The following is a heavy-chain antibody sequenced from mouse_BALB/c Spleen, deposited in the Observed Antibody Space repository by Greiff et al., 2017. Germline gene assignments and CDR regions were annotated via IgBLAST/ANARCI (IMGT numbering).Heavy chain of an antibody. CDR3: ARNDGYYDFDV. CDR1: GYAFTNYW. D-gene: IGHD2-3*01. V-gene: IGHV1-63*01. Sequence: QVQLQQSGAELVRPGTSVKISCKASGYAFTNYWLGWVKQRPGHGLEWIGDIYPGSGNTYYNEKFKGKATLTADKSSSTAYMQLSSLTSEDSAVYFCARNDGYYDFDVWGAGTTVTVSS. J-gene: IGHJ1*01. CDR2: IYPGSGNT.